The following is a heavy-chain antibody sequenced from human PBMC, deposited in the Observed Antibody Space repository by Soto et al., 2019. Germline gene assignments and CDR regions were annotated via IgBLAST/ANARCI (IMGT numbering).Heavy chain of an antibody. CDR1: GDTISTGGYS. CDR3: ARDLGGWPDY. J-gene: IGHJ4*02. D-gene: IGHD2-15*01. V-gene: IGHV4-30-2*01. CDR2: TYHSGNP. Sequence: PSETLSLTCGVSGDTISTGGYSWAWIRQPPGKALEWIGHTYHSGNPYYNPSLKSRVIISVDRSKNQFSLKLSSVTAADTAVYYCARDLGGWPDYWGQGTLVTVSS.